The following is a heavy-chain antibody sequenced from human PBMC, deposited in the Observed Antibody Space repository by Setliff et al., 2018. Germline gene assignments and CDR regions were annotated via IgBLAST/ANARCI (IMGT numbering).Heavy chain of an antibody. CDR2: INPGGGSA. J-gene: IGHJ4*02. CDR1: GYTLIRHY. CDR3: ARAGVAAASRKGLLEY. D-gene: IGHD6-13*01. V-gene: IGHV1-46*01. Sequence: ASVKVSCKATGYTLIRHYIHWVRQAPGQGPEWMGIINPGGGSASIVQKFQGRVTMTSDTSTSTVFMDLSGLTSDDTAVYYCARAGVAAASRKGLLEYWGQGTLVTVPQ.